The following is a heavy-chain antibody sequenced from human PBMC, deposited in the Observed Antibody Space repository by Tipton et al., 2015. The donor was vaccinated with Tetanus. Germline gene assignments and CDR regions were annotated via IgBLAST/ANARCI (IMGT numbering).Heavy chain of an antibody. J-gene: IGHJ4*02. D-gene: IGHD2-15*01. V-gene: IGHV3-33*01. CDR1: GFIFSSYG. CDR3: ARGADCSGGSCFSGDFDN. CDR2: SWYDGTDT. Sequence: SGFIFSSYGIHWVRQAPGKGLEWVAVSWYDGTDTYYADSVKGRFTLSRDNSKNPLYLQMNSLRVEDTAVYYCARGADCSGGSCFSGDFDNWGQGTQVTVSS.